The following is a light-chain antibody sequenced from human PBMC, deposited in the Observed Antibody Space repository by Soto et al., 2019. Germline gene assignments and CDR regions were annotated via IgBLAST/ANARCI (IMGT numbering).Light chain of an antibody. Sequence: EIVMTQSPGTLSVSPGERATLSCWASQSVSSNLAWYQQKPGQAPRLLIYDAFTRATGIPARFSGSGSGTEFTLIISSLQSEDFAFYYCQQHNDWPLTFGQGTKLEIK. CDR1: QSVSSN. CDR3: QQHNDWPLT. V-gene: IGKV3-15*01. J-gene: IGKJ2*01. CDR2: DAF.